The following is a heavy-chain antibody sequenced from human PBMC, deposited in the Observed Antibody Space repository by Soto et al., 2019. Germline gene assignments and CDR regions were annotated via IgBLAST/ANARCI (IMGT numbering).Heavy chain of an antibody. D-gene: IGHD3-22*01. V-gene: IGHV5-10-1*01. CDR3: ARQIYDSDTGPNFQYYFDS. Sequence: GESLKISCKGSGYSFAGYWITWVRQKPGKGLEWMGRIDPSDSQTYYSPSFRGHVTISATKSITTVFLQWSSLRAADTAMYYCARQIYDSDTGPNFQYYFDSWGQGTPVTVSS. CDR2: IDPSDSQT. J-gene: IGHJ4*02. CDR1: GYSFAGYW.